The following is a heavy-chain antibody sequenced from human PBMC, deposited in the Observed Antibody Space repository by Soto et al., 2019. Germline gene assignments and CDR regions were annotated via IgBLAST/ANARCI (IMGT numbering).Heavy chain of an antibody. CDR1: GFTFRSYA. J-gene: IGHJ4*02. CDR2: ISYEGSNK. Sequence: GGSLGLFCAASGFTFRSYAMRWVRQAPGTGLEWVAVISYEGSNKYYADSVKGRFTISRDNSKNTLYLQMNSLRTEDTAVYYCARVLGGMATVPFDYWGQGALVTVSS. CDR3: ARVLGGMATVPFDY. D-gene: IGHD4-4*01. V-gene: IGHV3-30-3*01.